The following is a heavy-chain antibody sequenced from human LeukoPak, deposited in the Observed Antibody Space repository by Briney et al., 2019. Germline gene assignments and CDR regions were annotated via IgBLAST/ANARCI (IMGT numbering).Heavy chain of an antibody. Sequence: SQTLSLTCAISGDSVSSNSAAWNWIRQSPSRGLEWLGRTYYRSKWYNDYAVSVKSRITINPDTSKNQFSLQLNSVTPEDTAVYYCARDPRRVHSSGWYFDYWGQGTLVTVSS. CDR1: GDSVSSNSAA. CDR2: TYYRSKWYN. J-gene: IGHJ4*02. D-gene: IGHD6-19*01. CDR3: ARDPRRVHSSGWYFDY. V-gene: IGHV6-1*01.